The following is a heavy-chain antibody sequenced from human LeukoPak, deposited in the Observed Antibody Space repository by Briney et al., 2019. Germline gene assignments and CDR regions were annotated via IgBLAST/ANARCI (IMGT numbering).Heavy chain of an antibody. CDR1: GFTFSSYG. J-gene: IGHJ4*02. CDR3: ALDNYDSSGYFDY. V-gene: IGHV3-30*03. D-gene: IGHD3-22*01. CDR2: ISYDGSNK. Sequence: GGSLRLSCAASGFTFSSYGMHWVRQAPGKGLEWVAVISYDGSNKYYADSVKGRFTISRDNSKNTLYLQMNSLRAEDTAVYYCALDNYDSSGYFDYWGQGTLVTVSS.